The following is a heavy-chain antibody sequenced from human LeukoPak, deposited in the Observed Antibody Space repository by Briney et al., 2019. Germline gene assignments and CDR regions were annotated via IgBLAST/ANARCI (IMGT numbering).Heavy chain of an antibody. J-gene: IGHJ4*02. D-gene: IGHD3-9*01. Sequence: GGSLRLSCAASGFTFSSYGMHWVRQAPGKGLEWVAVISYDGSNKYYADSVKGRFTISRDNSKNTLYLQMNSLGAEDTAVYYCAKDHEDILTGYYTPDYWGQGTLVTVSS. CDR3: AKDHEDILTGYYTPDY. V-gene: IGHV3-30*18. CDR1: GFTFSSYG. CDR2: ISYDGSNK.